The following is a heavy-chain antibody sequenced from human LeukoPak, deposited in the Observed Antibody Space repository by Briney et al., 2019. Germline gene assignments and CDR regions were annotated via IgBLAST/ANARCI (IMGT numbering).Heavy chain of an antibody. D-gene: IGHD6-6*01. CDR2: IYYSGST. J-gene: IGHJ4*02. CDR3: ARRYSSSSKGVDY. V-gene: IGHV4-59*08. CDR1: GGSISSYY. Sequence: PSETLSLTCTVSGGSISSYYWSWIRQPPGKGLEWIGYIYYSGSTNYNPSLKSRVTISVDTSKNQFSLKLSSVTAADTAVYYCARRYSSSSKGVDYWGQGTLVTVSS.